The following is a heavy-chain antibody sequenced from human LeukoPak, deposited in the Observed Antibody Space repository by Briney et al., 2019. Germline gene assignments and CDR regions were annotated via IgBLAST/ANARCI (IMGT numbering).Heavy chain of an antibody. CDR3: ASSTWDTADDPDY. CDR2: INPSGGST. D-gene: IGHD5-18*01. Sequence: GASVKVSCKASGYTFTSYYMHWVRQAPGQGLEWMGIINPSGGSTSYAQKFQGRVTMTRDTSTSTVYMELSSLRSEDAAVYYCASSTWDTADDPDYWGQGTLVTVSS. CDR1: GYTFTSYY. V-gene: IGHV1-46*01. J-gene: IGHJ4*02.